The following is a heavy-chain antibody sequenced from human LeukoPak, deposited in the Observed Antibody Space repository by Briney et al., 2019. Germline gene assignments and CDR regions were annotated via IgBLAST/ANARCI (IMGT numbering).Heavy chain of an antibody. D-gene: IGHD3-10*01. CDR2: INHSGST. CDR3: ARVYGSGSYYLSYFDY. Sequence: SETLSLTCAVYGGSFSGYYWSWIRQPPGKGLEWIGEINHSGSTNYNPSLKSRVTISVDTSKNQFSLKLSSVTAADTAVYYCARVYGSGSYYLSYFDYWGQGTLVTVSS. J-gene: IGHJ4*02. V-gene: IGHV4-34*01. CDR1: GGSFSGYY.